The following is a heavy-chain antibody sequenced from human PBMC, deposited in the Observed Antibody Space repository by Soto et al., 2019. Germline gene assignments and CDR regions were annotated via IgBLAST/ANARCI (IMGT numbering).Heavy chain of an antibody. J-gene: IGHJ6*02. V-gene: IGHV4-59*08. Sequence: QVQLQESGPGLVKPSETLSLSCTVSGGSISSYYWSWFRQSPGKRMEWIGYVHHSWGSSYNPSLQSRVAISLDTSKSQFSLKVTSVTATATAVYYCARQGFGPLHGLVEVWGQGTTVTVSS. CDR2: VHHSWGS. D-gene: IGHD3-10*01. CDR3: ARQGFGPLHGLVEV. CDR1: GGSISSYY.